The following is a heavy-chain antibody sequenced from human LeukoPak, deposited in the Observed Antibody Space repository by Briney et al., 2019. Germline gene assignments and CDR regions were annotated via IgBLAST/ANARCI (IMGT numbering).Heavy chain of an antibody. Sequence: PGGSLRLSCVAPGFTFSSYSMNWVRQAPGKGLEWVSSISSSSSYIYYADSVKGRFTISRDNAKNSLYLQMNSLRAEDTAVYYCARGDRDLYCSSTSCYPVLGGQGTLVTVSS. J-gene: IGHJ4*02. CDR2: ISSSSSYI. CDR3: ARGDRDLYCSSTSCYPVL. V-gene: IGHV3-21*01. D-gene: IGHD2-2*01. CDR1: GFTFSSYS.